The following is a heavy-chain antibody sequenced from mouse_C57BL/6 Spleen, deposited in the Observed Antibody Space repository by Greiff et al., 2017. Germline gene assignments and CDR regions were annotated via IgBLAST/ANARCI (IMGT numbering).Heavy chain of an antibody. Sequence: QVQLQQPGAELVKPGASVKLSCKASGYTFTSYWMHWVKQRPGQGLVWIGMIHPNSGSTNYNEKFKSKATLTVDTSSSTAYMQLSSLTSEDSAVYYCARGGYYEGIAYWGQGTLVTVSA. J-gene: IGHJ3*01. D-gene: IGHD2-3*01. CDR3: ARGGYYEGIAY. CDR1: GYTFTSYW. V-gene: IGHV1-64*01. CDR2: IHPNSGST.